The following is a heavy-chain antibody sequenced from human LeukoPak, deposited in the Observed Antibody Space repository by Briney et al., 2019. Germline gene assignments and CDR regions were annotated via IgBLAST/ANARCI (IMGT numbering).Heavy chain of an antibody. J-gene: IGHJ4*02. CDR1: EFTFSSCA. CDR2: ISGSGGNT. V-gene: IGHV3-23*01. Sequence: GGSLRLSCAASEFTFSSCAMSWVRQAPGKGLEWVSAISGSGGNTYYADSVRGRFTISRDNSKNTLFLQMNTLRADDTAVYYCARGWYNSAWFHFDYWGQGTLVTVSS. CDR3: ARGWYNSAWFHFDY. D-gene: IGHD6-19*01.